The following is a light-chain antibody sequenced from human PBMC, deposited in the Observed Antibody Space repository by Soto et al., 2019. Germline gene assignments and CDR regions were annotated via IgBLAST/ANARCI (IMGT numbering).Light chain of an antibody. Sequence: ELTQPPSVSVAPGQRVAISCSGSSSNIGSNTVNWYQQLPGTAPKVLIYSNNQRPSGVPDRFSGSKSGTSASLAISGLQSEDEADYYCAAWDDGLNGFWVFGTGTKVTVL. CDR2: SNN. CDR1: SSNIGSNT. J-gene: IGLJ1*01. CDR3: AAWDDGLNGFWV. V-gene: IGLV1-44*01.